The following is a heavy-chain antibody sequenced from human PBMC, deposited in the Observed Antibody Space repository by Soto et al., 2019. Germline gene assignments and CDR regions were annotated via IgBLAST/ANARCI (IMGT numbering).Heavy chain of an antibody. CDR2: INHSGST. CDR1: GGSFSGYY. Sequence: SETLSLTCAVYGGSFSGYYWSWIRQPPGKGLEWIGEINHSGSTNYNPSLKSRVTISVDTSKNQFSLKLSSVTAADTAVYYCARGSLVLRYFDWFEYSQHWGQGTLVT. CDR3: ARGSLVLRYFDWFEYSQH. D-gene: IGHD3-9*01. V-gene: IGHV4-34*01. J-gene: IGHJ1*01.